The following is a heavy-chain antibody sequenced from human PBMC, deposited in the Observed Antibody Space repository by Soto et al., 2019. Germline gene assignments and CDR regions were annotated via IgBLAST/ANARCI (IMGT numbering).Heavy chain of an antibody. V-gene: IGHV3-30-3*01. D-gene: IGHD3-10*01. CDR2: ISYDGSNK. CDR1: GFTFSSYA. CDR3: ARCYGSGSYCDYFDY. J-gene: IGHJ4*02. Sequence: GGSLRLSCAASGFTFSSYAKHWVRQAPGKGLEWVAVISYDGSNKYYADSVKGRFTISRDNSKNTLYLQMNSLRAEDTAVYYCARCYGSGSYCDYFDYWGQGTLVTVSS.